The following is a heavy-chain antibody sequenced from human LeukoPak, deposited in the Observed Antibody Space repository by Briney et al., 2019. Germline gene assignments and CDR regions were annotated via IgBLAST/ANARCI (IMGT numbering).Heavy chain of an antibody. V-gene: IGHV1-2*02. J-gene: IGHJ3*02. CDR1: ADTFIGYY. CDR3: ARQGSGSHRAFDM. Sequence: ASVEVSCKASADTFIGYYIHWVRQAPGQGLEWMGWINPNSGDTNYAQKFQVRVTMTRDTSISAAYMELSRLRSDDTAVCYCARQGSGSHRAFDMWGQGTMVTVSS. CDR2: INPNSGDT. D-gene: IGHD1-26*01.